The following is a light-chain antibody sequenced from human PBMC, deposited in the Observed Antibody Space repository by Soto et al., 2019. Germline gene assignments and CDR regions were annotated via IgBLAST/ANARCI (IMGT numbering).Light chain of an antibody. CDR2: GAS. J-gene: IGKJ1*01. CDR1: QSFSSDP. Sequence: EIVLRQSPNTLSLSPGEGATLSCMSGQSFSSDPLVWYHQKHGKAPRLLIYGASSRATGIPDRFSGSGSGTDFTLTISRLEPEDFAVYYCQQYGSSGTFGQGTKVDI. CDR3: QQYGSSGT. V-gene: IGKV3-20*01.